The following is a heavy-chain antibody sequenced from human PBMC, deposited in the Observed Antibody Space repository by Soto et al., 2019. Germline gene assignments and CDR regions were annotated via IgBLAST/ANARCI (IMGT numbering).Heavy chain of an antibody. CDR1: GDSMGSGGHY. CDR3: ARGKDREPTVWGY. Sequence: QVHLQESGPGLVRPSETLSLTCIVTGDSMGSGGHYYNWIRQVPGKGLEWIGYVYYSGATHYNPSLRARATISRDTSKHQFFLRLISVTAADTAVYFCARGKDREPTVWGYWGQGTQVTVSS. CDR2: VYYSGAT. J-gene: IGHJ4*02. V-gene: IGHV4-31*03. D-gene: IGHD7-27*01.